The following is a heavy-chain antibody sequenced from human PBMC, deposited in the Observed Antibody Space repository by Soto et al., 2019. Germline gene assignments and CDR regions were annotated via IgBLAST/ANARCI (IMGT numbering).Heavy chain of an antibody. J-gene: IGHJ4*02. V-gene: IGHV1-2*02. CDR2: INPNSGDT. Sequence: ASVKVSCKASGYTFTGYFLHWVRQAPGQGLEWMGWINPNSGDTNYAQRFQGRVTMTRDTSINTAYMGLSGLTSDDTAVYYCARVRKYYYHTSAMHYWGQGALVTVSS. CDR1: GYTFTGYF. D-gene: IGHD3-22*01. CDR3: ARVRKYYYHTSAMHY.